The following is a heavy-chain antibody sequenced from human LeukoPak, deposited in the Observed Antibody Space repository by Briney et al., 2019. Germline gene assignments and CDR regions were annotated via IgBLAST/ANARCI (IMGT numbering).Heavy chain of an antibody. CDR1: GYTFTDYC. Sequence: ASVKVSCKASGYTFTDYCIHWVQQAPGKGLQWMGRIDPKDDETIFAEKFKGRVTISFDATTDTAYLELNSLRSEDTAVYYCVYGSNAGLEDYWGQGTLVTVSS. V-gene: IGHV1-69-2*01. CDR3: VYGSNAGLEDY. D-gene: IGHD4-23*01. J-gene: IGHJ4*02. CDR2: IDPKDDET.